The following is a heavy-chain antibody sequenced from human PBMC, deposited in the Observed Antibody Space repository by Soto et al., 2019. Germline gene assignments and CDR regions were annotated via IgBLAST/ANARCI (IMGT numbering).Heavy chain of an antibody. CDR2: INPNSGGT. CDR1: GYTFTGYY. CDR3: ARSGMGWYYYGMDV. D-gene: IGHD3-10*01. J-gene: IGHJ6*02. V-gene: IGHV1-2*02. Sequence: ASGKVCYEASGYTFTGYYMHWVRQAPGQGLEWMGWINPNSGGTNYAQKFQGRVTMTRDTSISTAYMELSRLRSDDTAVYYCARSGMGWYYYGMDVWGQGTTVTVSS.